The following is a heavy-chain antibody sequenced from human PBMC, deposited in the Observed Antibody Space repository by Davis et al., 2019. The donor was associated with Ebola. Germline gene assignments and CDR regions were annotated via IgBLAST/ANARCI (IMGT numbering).Heavy chain of an antibody. CDR3: ARELGGVVAAIVGYYYYGMDV. CDR2: INTNTGNP. D-gene: IGHD2-15*01. V-gene: IGHV7-4-1*02. J-gene: IGHJ6*02. Sequence: ASVKVSCKASGYTFTSYAMNWVRQAPGQGLEWMGWINTNTGNPTYAQGFTGRFVFSLDTSVSTAYLQISSLKAEDTAVYYCARELGGVVAAIVGYYYYGMDVWGQGTTVTVSS. CDR1: GYTFTSYA.